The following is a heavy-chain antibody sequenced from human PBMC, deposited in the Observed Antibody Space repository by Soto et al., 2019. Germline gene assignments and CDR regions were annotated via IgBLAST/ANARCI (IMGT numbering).Heavy chain of an antibody. CDR3: AGVTLKAGNWFGP. CDR2: INPNSRGT. CDR1: GYTFTDYF. J-gene: IGHJ5*02. V-gene: IGHV1-2*02. Sequence: GASVKVSCKASGYTFTDYFIHWVRQAPGQGFEWMGWINPNSRGTNYAPKFQGRVTMTRDTSNSTAYMELRGLRSDDTAVYYCAGVTLKAGNWFGPWGQGTLVTAPQ.